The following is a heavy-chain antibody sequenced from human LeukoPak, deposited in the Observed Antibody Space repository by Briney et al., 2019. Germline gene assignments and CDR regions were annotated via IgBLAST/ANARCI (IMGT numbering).Heavy chain of an antibody. V-gene: IGHV4-39*07. CDR1: GGSISSNTYY. D-gene: IGHD3-10*01. CDR2: IYHSGST. Sequence: SETLSLTCTVSGGSISSNTYYWGWIRQPPGKGLEWIGSIYHSGSTYYNPSLKSRVTISVDTSKNQFSLKLSSVTAADTAVYYCAREPITMVRGVYDYWGQGTLVTVSS. CDR3: AREPITMVRGVYDY. J-gene: IGHJ4*02.